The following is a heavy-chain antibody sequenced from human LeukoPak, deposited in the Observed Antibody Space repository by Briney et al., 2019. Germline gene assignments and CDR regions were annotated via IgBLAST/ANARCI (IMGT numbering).Heavy chain of an antibody. Sequence: ASVKVSCKASGYTFTSYGISWVRQAPGQGLEWRGWISSYNGNTNYAQKVQGRVTMTTDTSTSTAYMELRSLRSDDTAVYYCARGDCSSTNCYTRTGPWGQGTLVTVSS. CDR2: ISSYNGNT. D-gene: IGHD2-2*02. V-gene: IGHV1-18*01. CDR1: GYTFTSYG. CDR3: ARGDCSSTNCYTRTGP. J-gene: IGHJ4*02.